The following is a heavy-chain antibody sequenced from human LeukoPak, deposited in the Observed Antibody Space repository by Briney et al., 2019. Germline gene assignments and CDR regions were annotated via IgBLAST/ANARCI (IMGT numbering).Heavy chain of an antibody. D-gene: IGHD3-10*01. CDR3: ARVFKGGFSYYYMDV. J-gene: IGHJ6*03. V-gene: IGHV3-21*01. CDR2: ISSSSSYI. CDR1: GFTFSSYS. Sequence: GGSLRLSCAASGFTFSSYSMNWVRQAPGKGLEWVSSISSSSSYIYYADSVKGRFTISRDNAKNSLYLQMNSLRAEDTAVYYCARVFKGGFSYYYMDVWGKGTTVTVSS.